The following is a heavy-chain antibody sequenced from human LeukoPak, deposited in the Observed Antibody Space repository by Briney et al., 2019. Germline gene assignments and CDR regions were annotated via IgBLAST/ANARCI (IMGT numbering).Heavy chain of an antibody. CDR3: AKDLRGYSYGYFDY. CDR1: GGSFSGYY. Sequence: PSETLSLTCAVYGGSFSGYYWSWIRQPPGKGLEWIGEINRSGSTNYNPSLKSRVTISVDTSRNQFSLKLSSVTAADTAVYYCAKDLRGYSYGYFDYWGQGTLVTVSS. V-gene: IGHV4-34*01. J-gene: IGHJ4*02. D-gene: IGHD5-18*01. CDR2: INRSGST.